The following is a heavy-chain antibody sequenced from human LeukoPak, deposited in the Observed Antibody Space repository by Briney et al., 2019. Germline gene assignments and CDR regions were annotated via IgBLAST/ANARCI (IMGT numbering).Heavy chain of an antibody. CDR1: GYTFTGYY. CDR3: ARALAVAADFDY. J-gene: IGHJ4*02. CDR2: INPNTGGT. V-gene: IGHV1-2*02. Sequence: ASVKVSCQASGYTFTGYYMHWVRQAPGQGLEWMGWINPNTGGTNYAQKSQGRVTMTRDTPISTAYMELSRLTSDDTAVYFCARALAVAADFDYWGQGTLVTVSS. D-gene: IGHD6-19*01.